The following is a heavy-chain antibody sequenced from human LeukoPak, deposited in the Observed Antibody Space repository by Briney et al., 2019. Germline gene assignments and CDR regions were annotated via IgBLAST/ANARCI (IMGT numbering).Heavy chain of an antibody. CDR1: GFTVSSNY. V-gene: IGHV3-66*01. CDR3: ARARTYYYDSSGYYFDY. Sequence: GGSLRLSCAASGFTVSSNYMSWVRQAPGKGLEWVSVIYSGGSTYYADSVKGRFTISRDNSKNTLYLQMNSLRAEDTAVYYCARARTYYYDSSGYYFDYWGQGTLVTVSS. D-gene: IGHD3-22*01. CDR2: IYSGGST. J-gene: IGHJ4*02.